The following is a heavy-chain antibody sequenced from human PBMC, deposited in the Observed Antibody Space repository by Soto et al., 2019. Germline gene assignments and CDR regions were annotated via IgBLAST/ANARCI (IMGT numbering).Heavy chain of an antibody. J-gene: IGHJ4*02. Sequence: TSETLSLTCTVSGGSISSSSYYWGWIRQPPGKGLEWIGSIYYSGSTYYNPSLKSRVTISVDTSKNQFSLKLSSVTAADTAVYYCARTGGWYLNGCFDYWGQGTLVTVSS. CDR2: IYYSGST. CDR3: ARTGGWYLNGCFDY. D-gene: IGHD6-19*01. CDR1: GGSISSSSYY. V-gene: IGHV4-39*01.